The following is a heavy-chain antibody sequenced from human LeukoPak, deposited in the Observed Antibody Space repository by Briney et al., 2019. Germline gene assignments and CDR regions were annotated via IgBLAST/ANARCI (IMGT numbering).Heavy chain of an antibody. CDR3: VRGVGVSRFNYLDS. J-gene: IGHJ4*02. CDR2: IWYDASNK. CDR1: GFTFSSFG. V-gene: IGHV3-33*01. D-gene: IGHD6-13*01. Sequence: GGSLRLSCAASGFTFSSFGMHWVRQAPGKGLEWVAVIWYDASNKYYADSVKGRSTISRDNSKNTLYLQVNSLRDDDTAVYYCVRGVGVSRFNYLDSWGQGTLVIVSS.